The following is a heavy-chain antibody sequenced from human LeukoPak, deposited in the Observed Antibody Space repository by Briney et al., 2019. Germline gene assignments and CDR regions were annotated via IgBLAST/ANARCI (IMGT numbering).Heavy chain of an antibody. CDR3: ARGRAIVVVITTGWFDP. Sequence: PSETLSLTCAVYGGSFSGYYWSWIRQPPGKGLEWIGEINHSGSTNYNPSLKSRVTISVDTSKNQFSLKLSSVTAADTAVYYCARGRAIVVVITTGWFDPWGQGTLVTVSS. J-gene: IGHJ5*02. D-gene: IGHD3-22*01. V-gene: IGHV4-34*01. CDR2: INHSGST. CDR1: GGSFSGYY.